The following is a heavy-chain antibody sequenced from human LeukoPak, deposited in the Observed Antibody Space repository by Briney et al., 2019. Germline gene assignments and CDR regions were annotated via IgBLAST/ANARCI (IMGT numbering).Heavy chain of an antibody. D-gene: IGHD3-22*01. V-gene: IGHV4-34*01. CDR3: ARAITMIVPADAFDI. J-gene: IGHJ3*02. Sequence: SETLSLTCAVYGGSFSGYYWSWIRQPPGKGLEWIGEINHSGSTNYNPSLKSRVTISVDTSKNQFSLKLSSVTAADTAVYCCARAITMIVPADAFDIWGQGTMVTVSS. CDR1: GGSFSGYY. CDR2: INHSGST.